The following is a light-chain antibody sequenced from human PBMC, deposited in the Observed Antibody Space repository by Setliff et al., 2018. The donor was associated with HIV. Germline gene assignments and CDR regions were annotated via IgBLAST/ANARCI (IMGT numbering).Light chain of an antibody. CDR1: NIGSKS. Sequence: SYELTQPSSVSVAPGKTASITCGGNNIGSKSVHWYQQKPGQAPVLVIYNDSDRPLGIPERLSGSNSGTTATLTISRVEAGDEADYYCQVWDSSSDHYVFGTGTKVTVL. V-gene: IGLV3-21*04. CDR2: NDS. CDR3: QVWDSSSDHYV. J-gene: IGLJ1*01.